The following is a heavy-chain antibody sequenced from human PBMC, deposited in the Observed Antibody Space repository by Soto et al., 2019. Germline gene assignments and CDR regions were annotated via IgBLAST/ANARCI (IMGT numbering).Heavy chain of an antibody. J-gene: IGHJ5*02. D-gene: IGHD3-9*01. CDR3: ARDRGTGGRGYYNGHNWFDP. Sequence: ASVKVSCKASGYTFTGYYMHWVRQAPGQGLEWMGWINPNSGGTNYAQKFQGWVTMTRDTSISTAYMELSRLRSDDTAVYYCARDRGTGGRGYYNGHNWFDPWGQGTLVTVSS. CDR2: INPNSGGT. V-gene: IGHV1-2*04. CDR1: GYTFTGYY.